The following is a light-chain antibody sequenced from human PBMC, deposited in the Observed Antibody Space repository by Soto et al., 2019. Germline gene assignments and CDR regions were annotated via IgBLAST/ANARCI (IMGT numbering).Light chain of an antibody. J-gene: IGLJ2*01. Sequence: QSALTQPASVSGSPGQSITISCTGTSSDVGVYNYVSWYQQHPGKAPKLMIYEGDNRPSGVSHRFSGSKSGNTASLTISGLQAEDEADYYCSSYTSSSTPVVFGGGTKLTVL. V-gene: IGLV2-14*01. CDR3: SSYTSSSTPVV. CDR1: SSDVGVYNY. CDR2: EGD.